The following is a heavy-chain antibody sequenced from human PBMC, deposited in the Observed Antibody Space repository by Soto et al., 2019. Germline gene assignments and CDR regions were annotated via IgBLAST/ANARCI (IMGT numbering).Heavy chain of an antibody. CDR2: ITSDSGSI. D-gene: IGHD5-18*01. Sequence: DVQLVESGGGLVKPGGSLRLSCAASGFTFSSFVMHWVRQAPGKGLEWVSSITSDSGSIYYGDSVKGRFTISRDNAKNFLSLQMSNLGAEDTAVYYCVRDKDTYGQMGFDSWGQGTLVTVSS. CDR1: GFTFSSFV. V-gene: IGHV3-21*06. J-gene: IGHJ4*02. CDR3: VRDKDTYGQMGFDS.